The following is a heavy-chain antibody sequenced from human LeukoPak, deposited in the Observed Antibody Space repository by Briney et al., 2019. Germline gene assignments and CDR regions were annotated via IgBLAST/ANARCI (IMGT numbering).Heavy chain of an antibody. CDR2: LRSNGDTA. D-gene: IGHD3-10*01. Sequence: PGGSLRLSCAASGFTFSSFAMTWVRQAPGTGLEWVSTLRSNGDTAYNADSVKGRFTISRDNAKNSLYLQMNSLRDEDTAVYYCAREVWFGELSPVDYWGQGTLVTVSS. CDR3: AREVWFGELSPVDY. CDR1: GFTFSSFA. V-gene: IGHV3-23*01. J-gene: IGHJ4*02.